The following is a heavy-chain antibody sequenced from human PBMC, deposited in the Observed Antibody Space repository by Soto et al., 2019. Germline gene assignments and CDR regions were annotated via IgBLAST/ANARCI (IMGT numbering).Heavy chain of an antibody. J-gene: IGHJ6*02. CDR1: GYTFTSYY. D-gene: IGHD3-3*01. CDR2: INPSGGST. V-gene: IGHV1-46*01. CDR3: ARDGGGAVFVVVIDSSSGMDV. Sequence: EASVKVSCKASGYTFTSYYMHWVRQAPGQGLEWMGIINPSGGSTSYAQKFQGRVTMTRGTSTSTVYMELSSLRSEDTAVYYCARDGGGAVFVVVIDSSSGMDVWGHGTTVTVSS.